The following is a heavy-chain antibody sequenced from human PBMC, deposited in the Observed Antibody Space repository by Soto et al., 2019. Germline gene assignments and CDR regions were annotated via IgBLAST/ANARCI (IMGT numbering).Heavy chain of an antibody. CDR2: ISYDGSNK. D-gene: IGHD6-19*01. V-gene: IGHV3-30*18. CDR3: AKGSSYSSGWISSIFEY. Sequence: VGSLRLSCASSVFTFNNYCMHCVRHAPGKGLEWVALISYDGSNKYYADSVKGRLTISRDNSKNTLFLEMNNLRAEDTAVYYCAKGSSYSSGWISSIFEYWGQRTQVRVSS. J-gene: IGHJ4*02. CDR1: VFTFNNYC.